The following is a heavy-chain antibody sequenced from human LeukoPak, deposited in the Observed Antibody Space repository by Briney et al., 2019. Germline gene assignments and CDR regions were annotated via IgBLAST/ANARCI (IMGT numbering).Heavy chain of an antibody. V-gene: IGHV3-23*01. D-gene: IGHD3-22*01. CDR3: AIMHGYYDGTGYWVQ. J-gene: IGHJ1*01. CDR2: ITTNGGRT. CDR1: GFTFASYG. Sequence: GRSLRLSCAASGFTFASYGMSWVRQAPGEGLEWVSFITTNGGRTSHADSVEGRFTISRDNPRNTLYMQMDSLRDEDTAVYYCAIMHGYYDGTGYWVQWGQGTLVTVSS.